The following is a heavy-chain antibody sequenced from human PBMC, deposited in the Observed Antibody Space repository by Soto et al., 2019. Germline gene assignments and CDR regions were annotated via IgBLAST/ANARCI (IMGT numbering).Heavy chain of an antibody. CDR3: AREGTVLRYFGWCYNWFDP. CDR1: GGTFSSYT. D-gene: IGHD3-9*01. V-gene: IGHV1-69*08. CDR2: IIPILGIA. J-gene: IGHJ5*02. Sequence: QVQLVQSGAEVKKPGSLVKVSCKASGGTFSSYTISWVRQAPGQGLEWMGRIIPILGIANYAQKFQGRVTITADTSTGKAYMDRSSLRSEDTAVYYCAREGTVLRYFGWCYNWFDPWGQGTLVTGSS.